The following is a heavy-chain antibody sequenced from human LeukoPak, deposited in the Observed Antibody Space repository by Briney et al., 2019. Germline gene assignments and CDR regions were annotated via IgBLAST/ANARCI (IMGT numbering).Heavy chain of an antibody. V-gene: IGHV3-7*01. CDR2: IKQDGSEK. J-gene: IGHJ4*02. CDR1: GFSFSSYW. Sequence: GGSLRLSCAASGFSFSSYWMSWVRQAPGKGLEWVANIKQDGSEKYYVDSVKGRFTISRDNAKNSLYLQMNSLRAEDTAVYYCAREEWLLRGGFDFWGQGTLVTVSS. D-gene: IGHD3-3*01. CDR3: AREEWLLRGGFDF.